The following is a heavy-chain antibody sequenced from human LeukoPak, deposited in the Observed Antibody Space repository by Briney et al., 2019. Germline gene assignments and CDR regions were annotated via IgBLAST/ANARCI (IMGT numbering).Heavy chain of an antibody. J-gene: IGHJ4*02. CDR1: GYTFTSFD. Sequence: GASVKVSCKASGYTFTSFDFNWVRQATGQGLEWMGWMKSNNGHTGYAQKFQGRVTMTRDTSISTAYMELSSLTFEDTAVYYCARGPPNWGMEGYWGQGTLVTVSS. CDR3: ARGPPNWGMEGY. CDR2: MKSNNGHT. V-gene: IGHV1-8*01. D-gene: IGHD7-27*01.